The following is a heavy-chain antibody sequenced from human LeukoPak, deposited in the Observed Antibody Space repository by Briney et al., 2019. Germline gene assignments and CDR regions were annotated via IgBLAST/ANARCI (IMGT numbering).Heavy chain of an antibody. J-gene: IGHJ4*02. CDR1: GFTVSSNY. CDR2: IYSGGST. V-gene: IGHV3-53*01. D-gene: IGHD1-26*01. Sequence: PGGSLRLSCAASGFTVSSNYMSWVRQAPGKGLEWVSVIYSGGSTHYADSVKGRFTISRDNSKNTLYLQMNSLRAEDTVVYYCASLYSGSYTGRDYWGQGTLVTVSS. CDR3: ASLYSGSYTGRDY.